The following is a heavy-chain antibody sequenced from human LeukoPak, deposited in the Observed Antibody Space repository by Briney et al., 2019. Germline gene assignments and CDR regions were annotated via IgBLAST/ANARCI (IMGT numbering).Heavy chain of an antibody. CDR2: TYYRSKWYN. V-gene: IGHV6-1*01. CDR1: GDSVSSNNGA. Sequence: SQTLSLTCALSGDSVSSNNGAWNWIRQFPSRGLEWLGRTYYRSKWYNDYAESLISRITISPVTSKNQFSLQLYSVTPEDTAVYYCARDVGTTGWHTFDYWGQGTLVTVSS. D-gene: IGHD3-9*01. CDR3: ARDVGTTGWHTFDY. J-gene: IGHJ4*02.